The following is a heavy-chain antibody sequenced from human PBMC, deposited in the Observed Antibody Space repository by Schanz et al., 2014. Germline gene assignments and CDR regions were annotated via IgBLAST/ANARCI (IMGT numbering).Heavy chain of an antibody. V-gene: IGHV3-23*01. CDR3: ARKVVATIGGYYDN. D-gene: IGHD5-12*01. J-gene: IGHJ4*02. Sequence: EVQLLESGGGLIQPGGSLRLSCAASGFIFGSSVMAWVRQAPGKGLEWVSGISGSGASTYYADSVKGRFTISRDNSNKTVDLQMNSLRAEDTAVYYCARKVVATIGGYYDNWGQGTLVIVSS. CDR1: GFIFGSSV. CDR2: ISGSGAST.